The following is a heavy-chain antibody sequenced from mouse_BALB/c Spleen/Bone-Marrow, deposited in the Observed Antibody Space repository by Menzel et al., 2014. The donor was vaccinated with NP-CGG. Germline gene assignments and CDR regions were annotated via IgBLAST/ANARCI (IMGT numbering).Heavy chain of an antibody. CDR2: IDPANGNT. J-gene: IGHJ2*01. D-gene: IGHD1-1*01. V-gene: IGHV14-3*02. CDR1: GFNIKDTY. CDR3: SRYYYGSSLFDY. Sequence: VQLKQSGAELVKPGASVKLSCTASGFNIKDTYMHWVKQRPEQGLEWIGRIDPANGNTKYDPKFQGKATITADTSSNTADLQLSSLTSEDTSVYYCSRYYYGSSLFDYWGQGTTLTVSS.